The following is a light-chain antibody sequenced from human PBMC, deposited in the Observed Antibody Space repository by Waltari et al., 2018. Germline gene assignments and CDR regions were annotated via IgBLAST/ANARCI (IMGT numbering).Light chain of an antibody. CDR2: EVS. CDR1: TSDVGSYNL. Sequence: QSALTQPASVSGSPGQSITLSCTGTTSDVGSYNLVSWYQQHPGKAPKLIIYEVSQRPSGVSNRFSGSKSGNTASLTISGLQAEDEADYHCCSYAGSYTSYVVFGGGTKLTVL. V-gene: IGLV2-23*02. CDR3: CSYAGSYTSYVV. J-gene: IGLJ2*01.